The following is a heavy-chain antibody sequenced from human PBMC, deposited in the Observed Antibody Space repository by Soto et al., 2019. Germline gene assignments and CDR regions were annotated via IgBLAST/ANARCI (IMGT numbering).Heavy chain of an antibody. D-gene: IGHD1-26*01. V-gene: IGHV4-59*01. Sequence: QVQLRESGPGLVKPSETLSLTCTVSAGSISTYSWSWIRQPPGKGLEWIGYIYYSGTTNYNPSLKSRVTILLDTSKNQFSLRLSSVTAADTAVYYCARGRGGTYDAFDIWGQGTLVTVSS. CDR3: ARGRGGTYDAFDI. J-gene: IGHJ3*02. CDR2: IYYSGTT. CDR1: AGSISTYS.